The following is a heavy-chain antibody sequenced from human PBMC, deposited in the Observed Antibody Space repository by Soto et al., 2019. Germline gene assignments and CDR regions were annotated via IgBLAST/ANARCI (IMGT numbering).Heavy chain of an antibody. CDR2: IVVGSGNT. Sequence: SVKTSCNASGFTFTSSAVQLVRQARGQRLEWIGWIVVGSGNTNYAQKFQERVTITRDMSTSTAYMELSSLRSEDTAVYYCAADLVPAAAMPIDYWGQGTLVTVSS. CDR1: GFTFTSSA. V-gene: IGHV1-58*01. CDR3: AADLVPAAAMPIDY. J-gene: IGHJ4*02. D-gene: IGHD2-2*01.